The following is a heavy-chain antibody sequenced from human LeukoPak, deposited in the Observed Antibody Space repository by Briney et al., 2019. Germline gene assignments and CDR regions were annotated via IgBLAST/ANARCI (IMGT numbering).Heavy chain of an antibody. J-gene: IGHJ4*02. Sequence: GGSLRLSCEASGFTFSSYTMNWVRQAPGKGPEWVSYISSSSSTIYYADSVKGRFIISRDNAKNSLFLQMNSLRAEDTAVYYCALQNYDILTGPGHWGQGTLVTVSS. CDR3: ALQNYDILTGPGH. CDR1: GFTFSSYT. V-gene: IGHV3-48*04. CDR2: ISSSSSTI. D-gene: IGHD3-9*01.